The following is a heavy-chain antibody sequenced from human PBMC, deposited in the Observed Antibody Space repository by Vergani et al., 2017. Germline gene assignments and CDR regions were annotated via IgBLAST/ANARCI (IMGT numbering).Heavy chain of an antibody. CDR1: GFTFDDYA. CDR2: ISWNSGSI. D-gene: IGHD5-18*01. V-gene: IGHV3-9*01. CDR3: ARDLGYSYGPYYYYGMDV. J-gene: IGHJ6*02. Sequence: EVQLVESGGGLVQPGRSLRLSCAASGFTFDDYAMHWVRQAPGKGLEWVSGISWNSGSIGYADAVKGRFTISRDNAKNSLYLQMNSLRAEDTAVYYCARDLGYSYGPYYYYGMDVWGQGTTVTVSS.